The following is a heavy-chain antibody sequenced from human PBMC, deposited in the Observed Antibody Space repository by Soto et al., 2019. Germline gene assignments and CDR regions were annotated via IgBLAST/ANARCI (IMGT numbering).Heavy chain of an antibody. D-gene: IGHD4-17*01. CDR2: INHSGST. CDR1: GGSFSGYY. V-gene: IGHV4-34*01. Sequence: LSLTCAVYGGSFSGYYWRWIRQPPGKGLEWIGEINHSGSTNYNPSLKSRVTISVDTSKNQFSLKLSSVTAADTAVYYCAGNTVTWNYYGMDVWGQGTTVTVSS. CDR3: AGNTVTWNYYGMDV. J-gene: IGHJ6*02.